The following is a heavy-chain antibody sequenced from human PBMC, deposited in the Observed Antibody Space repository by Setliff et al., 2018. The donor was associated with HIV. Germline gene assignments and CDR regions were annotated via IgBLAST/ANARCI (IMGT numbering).Heavy chain of an antibody. J-gene: IGHJ3*02. CDR1: GFSFSTYS. D-gene: IGHD2-21*02. CDR2: ISSSSSHI. V-gene: IGHV3-21*01. Sequence: PGGSLRLSCAASGFSFSTYSMNWVRQAPGKGLEWVSSISSSSSHIYYADSVKGRFTISRDNAKNSLYLQMNSLRAEDTAVYCCSRSNCGGDCDAFDIWGQGTMVTVSS. CDR3: SRSNCGGDCDAFDI.